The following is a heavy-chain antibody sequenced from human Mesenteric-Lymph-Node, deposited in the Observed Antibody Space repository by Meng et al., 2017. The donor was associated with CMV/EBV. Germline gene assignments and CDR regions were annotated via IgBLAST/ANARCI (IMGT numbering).Heavy chain of an antibody. Sequence: GGSLRLSCAASGFTFSDYYMSWIRQAPGKGLEWVSYISSSGSTIYYADSVKGRFTISRDNSKNTLYLQMNSLRAEDTAVYYCAKDSKLGYCSTTTCPSFDYWGQGALVTVSS. CDR2: ISSSGSTI. CDR3: AKDSKLGYCSTTTCPSFDY. J-gene: IGHJ4*01. D-gene: IGHD2-2*01. CDR1: GFTFSDYY. V-gene: IGHV3-11*01.